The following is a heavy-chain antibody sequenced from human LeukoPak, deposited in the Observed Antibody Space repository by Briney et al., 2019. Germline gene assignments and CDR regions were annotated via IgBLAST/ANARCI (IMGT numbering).Heavy chain of an antibody. CDR2: ISSSGSTI. J-gene: IGHJ4*02. CDR1: GFTFSTYW. CDR3: AREDYYGSGSFGY. V-gene: IGHV3-11*01. D-gene: IGHD3-10*01. Sequence: GGSLRLSCAASGFTFSTYWMSWVRQAPGKGLEWVSYISSSGSTIYYADSVKGRFTISRDNAKNSLYLQMNSLRAEDTAVYYCAREDYYGSGSFGYWGQGTLVTVSS.